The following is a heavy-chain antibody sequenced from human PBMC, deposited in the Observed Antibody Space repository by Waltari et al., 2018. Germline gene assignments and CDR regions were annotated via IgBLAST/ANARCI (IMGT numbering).Heavy chain of an antibody. Sequence: EVQLLESGGGLVQPGGSLRLSCAASGFTFSSYAMSLVRRAPGKGLEWVSVIYSGGSTYYADTVKGRFTISRDNSKNTLYLQMNSLRAEDTAVYDCAKDLILTGSRGWFDPWGQGTLVTVSS. CDR2: IYSGGST. V-gene: IGHV3-23*03. J-gene: IGHJ5*02. CDR1: GFTFSSYA. D-gene: IGHD3-9*01. CDR3: AKDLILTGSRGWFDP.